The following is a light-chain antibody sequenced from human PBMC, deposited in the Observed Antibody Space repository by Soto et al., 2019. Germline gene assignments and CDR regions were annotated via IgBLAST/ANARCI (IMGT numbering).Light chain of an antibody. Sequence: EIVMTQSPATLSVSPGQRVTLSCRASESVNSHLAWYQQKPGQAPRLLIYDSSTRATGIPARFSGSESGTEFTLTISSLQSEDFAVYYCHHYHNWPMTFGQGTQLEMK. CDR2: DSS. CDR3: HHYHNWPMT. V-gene: IGKV3-15*01. CDR1: ESVNSH. J-gene: IGKJ5*01.